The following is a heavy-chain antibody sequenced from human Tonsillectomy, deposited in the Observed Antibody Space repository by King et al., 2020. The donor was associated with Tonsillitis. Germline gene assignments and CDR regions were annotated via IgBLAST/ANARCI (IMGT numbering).Heavy chain of an antibody. CDR3: ARGMLIFPPFDY. D-gene: IGHD3/OR15-3a*01. CDR2: IWSDGSNK. V-gene: IGHV3-33*08. Sequence: VQLVESGGGVVQPGRSLRLSCAASGFTFRSYGMHWVRQAPGKGLEWVAVIWSDGSNKYYIDSVKGRFTISRDNSKNTLYLQMNSLRAEDTAMYFCARGMLIFPPFDYWGLGTLVTVSS. J-gene: IGHJ4*02. CDR1: GFTFRSYG.